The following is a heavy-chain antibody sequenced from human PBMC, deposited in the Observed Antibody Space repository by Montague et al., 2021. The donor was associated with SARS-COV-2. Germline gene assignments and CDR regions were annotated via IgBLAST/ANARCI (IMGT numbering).Heavy chain of an antibody. CDR1: GFSLSTSGMC. V-gene: IGHV2-70*01. CDR3: ARISAWYSSGWSAFDY. J-gene: IGHJ4*02. D-gene: IGHD6-19*01. CDR2: IDWDDDK. Sequence: PALVNPTQTLTLTCTFSGFSLSTSGMCVSWIRQPPGKALEWLALIDWDDDKYYSTSLKTRLTISKDTSKNQVVLTMTNMDPVDTATYYCARISAWYSSGWSAFDYGGQGTLVTVSS.